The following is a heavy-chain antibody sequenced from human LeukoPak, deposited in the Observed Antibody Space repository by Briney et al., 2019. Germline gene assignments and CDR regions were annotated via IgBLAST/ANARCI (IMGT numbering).Heavy chain of an antibody. V-gene: IGHV3-73*01. Sequence: GGSLKLSCAASGFTFSGSAMHWVRQASGKGLEWVGRIRSKANNYATAYAASVKGRFTISRDDSDNTAYLEMNSLKTEDTAVYYCTGRYFDWLYWGQGTLVTVSS. CDR3: TGRYFDWLY. CDR1: GFTFSGSA. CDR2: IRSKANNYAT. J-gene: IGHJ4*02. D-gene: IGHD3-9*01.